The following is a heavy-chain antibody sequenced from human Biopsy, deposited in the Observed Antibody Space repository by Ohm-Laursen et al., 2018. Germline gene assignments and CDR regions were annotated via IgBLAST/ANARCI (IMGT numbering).Heavy chain of an antibody. CDR3: ARDPGYDFWSGSDPFDI. D-gene: IGHD3-3*01. Sequence: ASVKVSCKASGYTFTAYGISWVRQAPGQGLEWMGWISTYNDDTNIAQKFQGRVSMNTDTSTRTAYMELRSLRSADTAIYFCARDPGYDFWSGSDPFDIWGQGTLVTVS. CDR2: ISTYNDDT. J-gene: IGHJ3*02. CDR1: GYTFTAYG. V-gene: IGHV1-18*04.